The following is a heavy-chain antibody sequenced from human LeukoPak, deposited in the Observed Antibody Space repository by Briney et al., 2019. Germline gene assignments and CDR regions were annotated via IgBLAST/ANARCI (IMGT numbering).Heavy chain of an antibody. D-gene: IGHD6-13*01. CDR1: GFTFSSYW. CDR2: INSDGSST. CDR3: ARDPNVKPRVIAAPSWFDP. Sequence: QAGGSLRLSCAASGFTFSSYWMHWVRQAPGKGLVWVSRINSDGSSTSYADSVKGRFTISRENAKNSLYLQMNSLRAEDTAVYYCARDPNVKPRVIAAPSWFDPWGQGTLVTVSS. J-gene: IGHJ5*02. V-gene: IGHV3-74*01.